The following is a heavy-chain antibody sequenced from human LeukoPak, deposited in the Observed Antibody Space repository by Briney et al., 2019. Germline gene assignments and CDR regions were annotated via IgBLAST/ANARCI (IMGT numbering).Heavy chain of an antibody. D-gene: IGHD6-19*01. J-gene: IGHJ3*02. CDR2: ISGDGGST. CDR3: AKDRGSSGWYSDAFDI. V-gene: IGHV3-43*02. Sequence: GGSLRLSCAASGFTFDDYAMHWVRQAPGKGLEWVSLISGDGGSTYYADSVKGRFTISRDNSKNSLYLQMNSLRTEDAALYYCAKDRGSSGWYSDAFDIWGQGTMVTVSS. CDR1: GFTFDDYA.